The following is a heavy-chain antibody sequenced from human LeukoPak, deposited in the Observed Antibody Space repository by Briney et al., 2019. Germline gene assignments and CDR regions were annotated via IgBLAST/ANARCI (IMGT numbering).Heavy chain of an antibody. CDR2: IYYSGST. CDR1: GGSISISSYY. CDR3: ARASRPATMIVGGYFDY. V-gene: IGHV4-39*07. D-gene: IGHD3-22*01. Sequence: PSETLSLTCTVSGGSISISSYYWGWIRQPPGKGLEWIGSIYYSGSTYYNPSLKSRVTISVDTSKNQFSLKLSSVTAADTAVYYCARASRPATMIVGGYFDYWGQGTLVTVSS. J-gene: IGHJ4*02.